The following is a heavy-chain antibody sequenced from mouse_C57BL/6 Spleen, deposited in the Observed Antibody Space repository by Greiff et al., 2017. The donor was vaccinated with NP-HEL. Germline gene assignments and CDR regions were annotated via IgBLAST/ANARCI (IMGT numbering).Heavy chain of an antibody. CDR2: IYPGDGDT. CDR3: ARGTSDDGYPS. CDR1: GYAFSSSW. Sequence: QVQLQQSGPELVKPGASVKISCKASGYAFSSSWMNWVKQRPGKGLEWIGRIYPGDGDTNYNGKFKGKATLTADKSSSTAYMQLSSLTSEDSAVYFCARGTSDDGYPSWGQGTLVTVSA. J-gene: IGHJ3*01. V-gene: IGHV1-82*01. D-gene: IGHD2-3*01.